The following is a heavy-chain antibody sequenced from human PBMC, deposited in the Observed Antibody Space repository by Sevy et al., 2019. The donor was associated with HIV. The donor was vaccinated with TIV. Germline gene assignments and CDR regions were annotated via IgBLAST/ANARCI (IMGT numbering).Heavy chain of an antibody. V-gene: IGHV1-18*01. CDR3: ARLAAAYWNYYDMDV. CDR2: ISAYNGNT. D-gene: IGHD6-13*01. Sequence: ASVKVSCKASGYTFTSYGISWVRQAPGQGLEWMGWISAYNGNTNYAQKLQGRVTMTTDTSTSTAYMELRSLRSDDTAVYYCARLAAAYWNYYDMDVWGKGTTVTVSS. J-gene: IGHJ6*03. CDR1: GYTFTSYG.